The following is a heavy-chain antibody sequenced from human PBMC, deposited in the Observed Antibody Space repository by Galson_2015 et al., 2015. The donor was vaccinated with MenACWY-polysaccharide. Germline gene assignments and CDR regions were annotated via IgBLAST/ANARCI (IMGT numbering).Heavy chain of an antibody. CDR2: ISYNGNNI. CDR1: GFTFSSYA. Sequence: SLRLSCAASGFTFSSYAMHWVRQAPGKGLEWVAVISYNGNNIYYADSEEGRFTFSRDNFKSTLYLQMNSLRPEDTGVYYCARSYCDRTTCYGMDVWGQGTMVTVSS. D-gene: IGHD2-21*01. CDR3: ARSYCDRTTCYGMDV. V-gene: IGHV3-30-3*01. J-gene: IGHJ6*02.